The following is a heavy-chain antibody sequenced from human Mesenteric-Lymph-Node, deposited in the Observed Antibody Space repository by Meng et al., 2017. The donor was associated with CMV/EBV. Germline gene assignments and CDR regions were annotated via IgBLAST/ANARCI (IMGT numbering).Heavy chain of an antibody. CDR2: ISSSSSYI. V-gene: IGHV3-21*01. J-gene: IGHJ4*02. Sequence: ETLSLTCAASGFTFSSYSMNWVRQAPGKGLEWVSSISSSSSYIYYADSVKGRFTISRDNAKNSLYLQMNSLRAEDTAVYYCARDPEGGNHGYWGQGTLVTVSS. D-gene: IGHD4-23*01. CDR3: ARDPEGGNHGY. CDR1: GFTFSSYS.